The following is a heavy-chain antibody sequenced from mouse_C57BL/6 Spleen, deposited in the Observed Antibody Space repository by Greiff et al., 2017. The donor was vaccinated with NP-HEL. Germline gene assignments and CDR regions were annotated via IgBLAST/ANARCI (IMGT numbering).Heavy chain of an antibody. CDR2: IWSGGST. Sequence: VQRVESGPGLVQPSQSLSITCTVSGFSLTSYGVHWVRQSPGKGLEWLGVIWSGGSTDYNAAFISRLSIIKDNSKSQVFFKMNSLQADDTDIYYCARNNVYAMDDWGKGTSVTVAS. CDR1: GFSLTSYG. J-gene: IGHJ4*01. CDR3: ARNNVYAMDD. V-gene: IGHV2-2*01.